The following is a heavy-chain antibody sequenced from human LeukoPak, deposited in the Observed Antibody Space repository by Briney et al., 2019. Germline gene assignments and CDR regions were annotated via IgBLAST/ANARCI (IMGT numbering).Heavy chain of an antibody. CDR3: ARGNAD. CDR2: ISYSGST. CDR1: GGSINSYY. J-gene: IGHJ4*02. Sequence: SETLSLTCTVSGGSINSYYWSWIRQTPGKGLEWIGYISYSGSTNYNPSLKSRVTISLGTSKDQFFLRLNSVTAADTALYYCARGNADWGQGTLVTVSS. V-gene: IGHV4-59*01.